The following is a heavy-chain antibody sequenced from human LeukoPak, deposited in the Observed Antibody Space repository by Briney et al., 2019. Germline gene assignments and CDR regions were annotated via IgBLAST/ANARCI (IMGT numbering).Heavy chain of an antibody. CDR2: IYYSGST. J-gene: IGHJ4*02. D-gene: IGHD6-13*01. Sequence: SETLSLTCTASGGSISSYYWSWIRQPPGKGLEWIGYIYYSGSTNYNPSLKSRVTISVDTSKNQFSLKLSSVTAADTAVYYCARARYRYRSWPLFDYWGQGTLVTVSS. CDR3: ARARYRYRSWPLFDY. V-gene: IGHV4-59*01. CDR1: GGSISSYY.